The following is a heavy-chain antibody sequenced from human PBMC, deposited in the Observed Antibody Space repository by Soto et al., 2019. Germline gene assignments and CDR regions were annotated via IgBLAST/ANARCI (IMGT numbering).Heavy chain of an antibody. J-gene: IGHJ4*02. CDR3: AKVDCSSTSCYWNY. CDR1: GFTFSSYA. V-gene: IGHV3-23*01. Sequence: GGSLRLSCAASGFTFSSYAMSWVRQAPGKGLEWVSAISGSGGSTYYADSVKGRFTISRDNSKNTLYLQMNSLRAEDTAVYYCAKVDCSSTSCYWNYWGQGTLVTVPQ. D-gene: IGHD2-2*01. CDR2: ISGSGGST.